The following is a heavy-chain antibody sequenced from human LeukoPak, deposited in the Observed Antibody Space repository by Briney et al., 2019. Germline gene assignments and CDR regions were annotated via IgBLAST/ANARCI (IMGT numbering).Heavy chain of an antibody. CDR2: INSDGSST. CDR1: GFTFSSYW. J-gene: IGHJ3*02. V-gene: IGHV3-74*01. CDR3: ARGFTEYYYGSGANGLDAFDI. Sequence: GRSLRLSCAASGFTFSSYWMHWVRQAPGKGLVWVSRINSDGSSTSYADSVKGRFTISRDNAKNTLYLQMNSLRAEDTAVYYCARGFTEYYYGSGANGLDAFDIWGQGTMVTVSS. D-gene: IGHD3-10*01.